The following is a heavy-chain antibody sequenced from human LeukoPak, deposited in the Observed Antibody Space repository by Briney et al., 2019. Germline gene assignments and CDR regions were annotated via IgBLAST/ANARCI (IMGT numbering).Heavy chain of an antibody. Sequence: ASVKVSCKASGGTFSSYAISWVRQAPGRGLEWMGGIIPIFGTANYAQKFQGRVTITTDESTSTAYMELSSLRSEDTAVYYCARGVADYYGSGSYYTFDYWGQGTLVTVSS. D-gene: IGHD3-10*01. V-gene: IGHV1-69*05. CDR1: GGTFSSYA. J-gene: IGHJ4*02. CDR3: ARGVADYYGSGSYYTFDY. CDR2: IIPIFGTA.